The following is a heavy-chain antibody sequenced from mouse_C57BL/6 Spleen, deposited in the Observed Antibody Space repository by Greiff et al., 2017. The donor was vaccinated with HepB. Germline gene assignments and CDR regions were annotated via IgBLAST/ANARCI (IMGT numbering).Heavy chain of an antibody. J-gene: IGHJ3*01. V-gene: IGHV1-62-2*01. CDR2: FYPGSGSI. Sequence: QVQLKQSGAELVKPGASVKLSCKASGYTFTEYTIHWVKQRSGQGLEWIGWFYPGSGSIKYNEKFKDKATLTADKSSSTVYMELSRLTSEDSAVYFCARHEESYYSNYPAWFAYWGQGTLVTVSA. CDR1: GYTFTEYT. D-gene: IGHD2-5*01. CDR3: ARHEESYYSNYPAWFAY.